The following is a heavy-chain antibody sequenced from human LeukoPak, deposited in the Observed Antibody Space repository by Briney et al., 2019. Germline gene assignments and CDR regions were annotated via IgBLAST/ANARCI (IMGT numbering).Heavy chain of an antibody. Sequence: PGGSLRLSCTASGFTFSRYWMNWARQAPGKGPEWVASINHNGNVNYYVDSVKGRFTISRDNAKNSLYLQMSNLRAEDTAVYFCARGGGLDVWGQGATVTVSS. CDR1: GFTFSRYW. D-gene: IGHD3-16*01. CDR3: ARGGGLDV. V-gene: IGHV3-7*03. J-gene: IGHJ6*02. CDR2: INHNGNVN.